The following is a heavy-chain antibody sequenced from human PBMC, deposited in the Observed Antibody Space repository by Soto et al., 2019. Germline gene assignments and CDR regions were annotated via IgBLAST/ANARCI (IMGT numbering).Heavy chain of an antibody. CDR3: ARDRGGHYGMDV. Sequence: EVQLVESGGGLIQPGGYLRLSCAASGFTVSSMSMTWVRQAPGKGLEWGSVIYSGGNTDYADSVKGRFTISRYNSKNTLYLQINSLRAEDTAVYYCARDRGGHYGMDVWGQGTTVTVSS. D-gene: IGHD1-26*01. J-gene: IGHJ6*02. CDR1: GFTVSSMS. V-gene: IGHV3-53*01. CDR2: IYSGGNT.